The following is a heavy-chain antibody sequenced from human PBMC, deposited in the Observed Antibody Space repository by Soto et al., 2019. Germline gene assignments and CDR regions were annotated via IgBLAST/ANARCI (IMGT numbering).Heavy chain of an antibody. D-gene: IGHD5-12*01. V-gene: IGHV3-23*01. Sequence: PGGSLRLSCAASGFTFNSYAMSWVRQAPGKGLEWVSTIIGSGGSTYYADSVKGRFTISRDNAKNSLYLQMNSLTAEDTAVYYCARDRGGYDRLYYYHGMDVWGQGTTVTVSS. CDR3: ARDRGGYDRLYYYHGMDV. CDR1: GFTFNSYA. CDR2: IIGSGGST. J-gene: IGHJ6*02.